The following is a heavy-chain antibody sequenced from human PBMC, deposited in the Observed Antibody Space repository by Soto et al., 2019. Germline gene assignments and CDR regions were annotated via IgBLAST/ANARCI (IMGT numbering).Heavy chain of an antibody. Sequence: GASVKVSCKASGYTFTGHYIHWLRQAPGQGPEWMGGIGAESGATGYAQRFQGRVTMTRDMSIATVYMELNNLSPDDTAVYYCGRGRSGQIVVFYWGQGTPVTVSS. CDR2: IGAESGAT. D-gene: IGHD1-26*01. J-gene: IGHJ4*02. CDR1: GYTFTGHY. CDR3: GRGRSGQIVVFY. V-gene: IGHV1-2*02.